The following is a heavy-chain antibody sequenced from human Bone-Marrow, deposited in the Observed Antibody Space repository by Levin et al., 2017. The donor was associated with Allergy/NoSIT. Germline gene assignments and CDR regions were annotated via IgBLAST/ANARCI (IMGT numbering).Heavy chain of an antibody. CDR3: AKDRATYPPNAFDI. V-gene: IGHV3-23*01. D-gene: IGHD1-26*01. Sequence: VASVKVSCAASGFTFSNYAMSWVRQAPGKGLECVSSIRGSGGVTYYADSVQGRFTISRDNSKNKVILQMNGLRGDDTAVYYCAKDRATYPPNAFDIWGQGTMVTVSS. CDR1: GFTFSNYA. J-gene: IGHJ3*02. CDR2: IRGSGGVT.